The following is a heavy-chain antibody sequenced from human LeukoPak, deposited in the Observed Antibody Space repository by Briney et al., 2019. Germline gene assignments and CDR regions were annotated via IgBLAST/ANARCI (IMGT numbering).Heavy chain of an antibody. CDR1: GFTSSSYW. D-gene: IGHD6-13*01. CDR2: IKQDGSEK. Sequence: PGGSLRLPCAASGFTSSSYWMSWVRQAPGKGLEWVANIKQDGSEKYYVDSVKGRFTISRDNAKNSLYLQMNSLRAEDTAVYYCARADSSSWYYDYYYGMDVWGQGTTVTVSS. J-gene: IGHJ6*02. V-gene: IGHV3-7*01. CDR3: ARADSSSWYYDYYYGMDV.